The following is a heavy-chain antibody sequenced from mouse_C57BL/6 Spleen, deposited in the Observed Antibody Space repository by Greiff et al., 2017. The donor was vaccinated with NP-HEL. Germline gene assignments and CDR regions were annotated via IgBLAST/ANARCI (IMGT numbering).Heavy chain of an antibody. V-gene: IGHV1-81*01. J-gene: IGHJ2*01. D-gene: IGHD1-1*01. Sequence: QVQLQQSGAELARPGASVKLSCKASGYTFTSYGISWVKQRTGQGLEWIGEIYPRSGNTYYNEKFKGKATLTADKSSSTAYMELRSLTSEDSAVYFCARRDYGSSYGYFDYWGQGTTLTVSS. CDR2: IYPRSGNT. CDR3: ARRDYGSSYGYFDY. CDR1: GYTFTSYG.